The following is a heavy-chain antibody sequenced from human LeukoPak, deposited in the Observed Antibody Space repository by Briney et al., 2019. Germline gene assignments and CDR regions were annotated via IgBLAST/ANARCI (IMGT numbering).Heavy chain of an antibody. CDR1: GFTFSSYE. CDR3: VRDPGITGTSY. D-gene: IGHD1-20*01. V-gene: IGHV3-48*03. Sequence: GGSLRLSCAASGFTFSSYEMNWVRQAPGKGLEWVSYISGSGSTIYYTGSVKGRFTISRDNAKNSLYLQMNSLRAEDTAVYYCVRDPGITGTSYWGQGTLVTVSS. J-gene: IGHJ4*02. CDR2: ISGSGSTI.